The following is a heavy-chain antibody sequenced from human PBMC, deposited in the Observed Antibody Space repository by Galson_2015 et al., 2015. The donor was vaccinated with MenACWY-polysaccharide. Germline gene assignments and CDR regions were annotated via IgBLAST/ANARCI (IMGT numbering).Heavy chain of an antibody. J-gene: IGHJ3*02. CDR3: AREGSRIVFHAFDT. D-gene: IGHD6-13*01. V-gene: IGHV3-33*01. Sequence: SLRLSCAASGSRFSNSGMHWVRQAPGKGLEWVAVIQYDESKIVYADSVKGRFTISRDNSKNTLFLEMNSLGAEDTAVYYCAREGSRIVFHAFDTWGQGTMVTVSS. CDR2: IQYDESKI. CDR1: GSRFSNSG.